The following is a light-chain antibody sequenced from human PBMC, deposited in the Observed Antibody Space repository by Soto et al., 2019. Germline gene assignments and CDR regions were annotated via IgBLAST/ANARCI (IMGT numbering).Light chain of an antibody. CDR2: GAS. CDR3: QQYGSSHRT. V-gene: IGKV3-20*01. J-gene: IGKJ1*01. Sequence: EIVWSQPPATLSLFKGEGATHSCRASQSVKNYLAWYQQKPGQAPRLLIYGASSRATGIPDRFSGSGSGTDFTLTISRLEPEDLAVYYCQQYGSSHRTFGQGTIVDI. CDR1: QSVKNY.